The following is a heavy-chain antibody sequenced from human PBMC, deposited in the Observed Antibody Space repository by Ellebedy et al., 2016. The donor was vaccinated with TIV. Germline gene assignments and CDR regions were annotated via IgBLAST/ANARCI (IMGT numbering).Heavy chain of an antibody. CDR2: VFYTGST. Sequence: SETLSLXXTVSGGSISSSRSYWGWIRQPPGKGLEWIGCVFYTGSTYYNPVLKSRVTISVDTSTNRFSLKLSSVTAADTAVYYCARLQYYDGSGSFADYWGQGTLVTVSS. CDR1: GGSISSSRSY. D-gene: IGHD3-10*01. J-gene: IGHJ4*02. CDR3: ARLQYYDGSGSFADY. V-gene: IGHV4-39*07.